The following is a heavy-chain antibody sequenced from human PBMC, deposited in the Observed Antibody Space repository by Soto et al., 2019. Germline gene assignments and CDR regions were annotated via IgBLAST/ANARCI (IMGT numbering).Heavy chain of an antibody. V-gene: IGHV1-3*01. D-gene: IGHD2-15*01. CDR2: INAGNGNT. CDR1: GYTFTSYA. J-gene: IGHJ4*02. Sequence: QVQLVQSGAEVKKPGASVKVSCKASGYTFTSYAMHWVRQAPGQRLEWMGWINAGNGNTKYSQKFQGRVTITRDTSASTAYMELSSLRSEDTAVYYSARVPRWCGSGGSCYSDYWGQGTLVTVSS. CDR3: ARVPRWCGSGGSCYSDY.